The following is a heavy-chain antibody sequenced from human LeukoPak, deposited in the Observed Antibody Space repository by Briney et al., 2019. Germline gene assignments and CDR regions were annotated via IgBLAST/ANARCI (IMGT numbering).Heavy chain of an antibody. J-gene: IGHJ4*02. CDR3: ARDSGSSYDFWSGYYNGYFDY. CDR2: ISSSGSTI. D-gene: IGHD3-3*01. V-gene: IGHV3-11*04. Sequence: PGGSLRLSCAASGFTVSSNYMSWVRQAPGKGLEWVSYISSSGSTIYYADSVKGRFTISRDNAKNSLYLQMNSLRAEDTAVYYCARDSGSSYDFWSGYYNGYFDYWGQGTLVTVSS. CDR1: GFTVSSNY.